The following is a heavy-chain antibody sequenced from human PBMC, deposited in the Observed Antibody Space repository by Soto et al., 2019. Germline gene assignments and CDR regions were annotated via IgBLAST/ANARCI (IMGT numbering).Heavy chain of an antibody. CDR1: GYTFSDFH. V-gene: IGHV1-2*04. Sequence: ASVCVSCKASGYTFSDFHISWVRQAPGQWLQLMGRINPRSGGTTSARKFQGWVTMTRDTSISTAYLEVTGLKSDDTAIYFCARGVSTNCSHSVCPHNYYFNLDVWG. J-gene: IGHJ6*01. CDR3: ARGVSTNCSHSVCPHNYYFNLDV. D-gene: IGHD3-10*01. CDR2: INPRSGGT.